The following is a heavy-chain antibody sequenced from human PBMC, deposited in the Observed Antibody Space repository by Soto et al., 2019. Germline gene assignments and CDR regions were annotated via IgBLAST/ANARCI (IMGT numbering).Heavy chain of an antibody. Sequence: SETLSLTCTVSGGSISSYYWSWIRQPPGKGLEWIGYIYYSGSTNYNPSLKSRVTISVDTSKNQFSLKLSSVTAADTAVYYCARVALEKPYYYYYYGMDVWGQGTTVTVSS. CDR3: ARVALEKPYYYYYYGMDV. CDR1: GGSISSYY. J-gene: IGHJ6*02. V-gene: IGHV4-59*01. CDR2: IYYSGST.